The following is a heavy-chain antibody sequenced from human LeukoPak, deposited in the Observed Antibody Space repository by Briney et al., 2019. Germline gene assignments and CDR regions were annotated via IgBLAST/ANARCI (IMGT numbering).Heavy chain of an antibody. CDR2: IKQDGSEK. J-gene: IGHJ4*02. V-gene: IGHV3-7*01. Sequence: PGGSLRLSCAASGFTFSSYWMSWVRQAPGKGLEWVANIKQDGSEKYYVDSVKGQFTISRDNAKNSLYLQMNSLRAEDTAVYYCARDSPLRFLEWSMYYFDYWGQGTLVTVSS. CDR1: GFTFSSYW. D-gene: IGHD3-3*01. CDR3: ARDSPLRFLEWSMYYFDY.